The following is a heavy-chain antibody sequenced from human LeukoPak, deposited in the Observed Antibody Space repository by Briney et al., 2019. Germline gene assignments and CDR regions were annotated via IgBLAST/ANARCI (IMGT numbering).Heavy chain of an antibody. CDR1: GFTVSSNY. J-gene: IGHJ4*02. Sequence: GGSLRLSCAASGFTVSSNYMSWVRQAPGKGLEWVSVIYSGGSTYYADSVKGRFTISRDNAKNALSLQMNSLRDEDTAVYYCATSGNYYLKYWGQGTLVTVSS. V-gene: IGHV3-53*01. CDR3: ATSGNYYLKY. D-gene: IGHD1-26*01. CDR2: IYSGGST.